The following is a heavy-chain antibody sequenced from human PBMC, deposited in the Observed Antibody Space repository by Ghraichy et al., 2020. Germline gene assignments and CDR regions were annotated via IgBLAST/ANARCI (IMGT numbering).Heavy chain of an antibody. Sequence: SETLSLTCTVSGGSLNDITYYWGWIRQPPGKDLEWIGSMCYSGSAYYNPSLKSRVTVSLDTSKSQFALKLTSVAAADTAVYYCARHINRPVGGTDYYSLRDNWFDPWGQGTLVIVSS. J-gene: IGHJ5*02. CDR3: ARHINRPVGGTDYYSLRDNWFDP. D-gene: IGHD3/OR15-3a*01. V-gene: IGHV4-39*01. CDR2: MCYSGSA. CDR1: GGSLNDITYY.